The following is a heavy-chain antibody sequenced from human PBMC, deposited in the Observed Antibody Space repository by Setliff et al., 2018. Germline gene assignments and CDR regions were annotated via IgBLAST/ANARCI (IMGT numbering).Heavy chain of an antibody. Sequence: ASVKVSCKSSGYTFSLYAMHWLRQAPGQRLEWMGWMNIDNGKTEYSQEFQDRVTFTRDTSANTACMELSSLRSDDMAIYYCARGYCDGIGCPAPLYYFDSWGQGTLVTVSS. CDR3: ARGYCDGIGCPAPLYYFDS. V-gene: IGHV1-3*03. J-gene: IGHJ4*02. CDR1: GYTFSLYA. D-gene: IGHD2-21*01. CDR2: MNIDNGKT.